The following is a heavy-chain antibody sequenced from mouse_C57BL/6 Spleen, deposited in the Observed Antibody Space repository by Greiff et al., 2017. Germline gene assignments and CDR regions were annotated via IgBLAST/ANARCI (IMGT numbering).Heavy chain of an antibody. CDR3: ARASFYSNYDYYAMDY. CDR2: ILPGSGST. D-gene: IGHD2-5*01. Sequence: VQLQQSGAELMKPGASVKLSCKATGYTFTGYWIEWVKQRPGHGLEWIGEILPGSGSTNYNEKFKGKATLTADTSSNTAYMQLSSLTTEDSAIYYCARASFYSNYDYYAMDYWGQGTSVTVSS. J-gene: IGHJ4*01. CDR1: GYTFTGYW. V-gene: IGHV1-9*01.